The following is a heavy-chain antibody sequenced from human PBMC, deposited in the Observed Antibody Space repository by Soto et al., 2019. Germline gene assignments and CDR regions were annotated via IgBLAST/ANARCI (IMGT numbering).Heavy chain of an antibody. Sequence: QVQLVQSGAEVKKPGASVKVSCKASGYTFTSYGINWVRQAPGQRLEWMGWINAGNGNTKYSQKFQGRVTITRDTSASTAYMELSSLRSEDTAVYYCASRYSGSFHDAFDIWGQGTMVTVSS. CDR1: GYTFTSYG. J-gene: IGHJ3*02. CDR3: ASRYSGSFHDAFDI. CDR2: INAGNGNT. D-gene: IGHD1-26*01. V-gene: IGHV1-3*01.